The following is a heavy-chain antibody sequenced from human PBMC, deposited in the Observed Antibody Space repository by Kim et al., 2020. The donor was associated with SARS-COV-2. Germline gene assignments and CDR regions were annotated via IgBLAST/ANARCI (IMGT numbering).Heavy chain of an antibody. CDR1: GGSISSYY. V-gene: IGHV4-59*13. J-gene: IGHJ6*02. D-gene: IGHD3-16*01. CDR3: ARGLWYHPYGDYYGMDV. CDR2: IYYSGST. Sequence: SETLSLTCTVSGGSISSYYWSWIRQPPGKGLEWIGYIYYSGSTNYNPSLKSRVTISVDTSKNQFSLKLSSVTAADTAVYYCARGLWYHPYGDYYGMDVWGQGTTVTVSS.